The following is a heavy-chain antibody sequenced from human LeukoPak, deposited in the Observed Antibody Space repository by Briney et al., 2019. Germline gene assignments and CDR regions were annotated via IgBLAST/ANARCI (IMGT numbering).Heavy chain of an antibody. V-gene: IGHV3-48*04. CDR1: GFTFSSYN. CDR3: ARAGGLA. Sequence: GGSLRLSCATSGFTFSSYNMNWVRQAPGKGLEWVSYVSSTSSTIYYADSVKGRFTISRDNAKNSLHLQMNSLRAEDTGVYYCARAGGLAWGQGTLVTVSS. CDR2: VSSTSSTI. D-gene: IGHD6-19*01. J-gene: IGHJ4*02.